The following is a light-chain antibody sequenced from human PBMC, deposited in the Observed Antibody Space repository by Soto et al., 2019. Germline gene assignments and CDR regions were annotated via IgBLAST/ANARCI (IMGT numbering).Light chain of an antibody. CDR3: QQYYTIPPT. CDR2: WAS. Sequence: DIVMTQSPDSLAVSLGERATINCKSSQSVLYSSNNNNYLAWYQQKPGQPPKLLIHWASTRESGVPDRFSGSGSDTDFTLTINSLQAEDVAIYYCQQYYTIPPTFGQGTKVEIK. CDR1: QSVLYSSNNNNY. J-gene: IGKJ1*01. V-gene: IGKV4-1*01.